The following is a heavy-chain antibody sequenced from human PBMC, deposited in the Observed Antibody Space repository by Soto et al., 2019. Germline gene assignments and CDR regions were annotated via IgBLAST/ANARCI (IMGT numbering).Heavy chain of an antibody. CDR1: GFTFSSYG. J-gene: IGHJ4*02. CDR3: AKDLGYCSGGSCYSGFDY. CDR2: ISYDGSNK. Sequence: HPGGSLRLSCAASGFTFSSYGMHWVRQAPGKGLEWVAVISYDGSNKYYADSVKGRFTISRDNSKNTLYLQMNSLRAEDTAVYYCAKDLGYCSGGSCYSGFDYWGQGTLVTAPQ. D-gene: IGHD2-15*01. V-gene: IGHV3-30*18.